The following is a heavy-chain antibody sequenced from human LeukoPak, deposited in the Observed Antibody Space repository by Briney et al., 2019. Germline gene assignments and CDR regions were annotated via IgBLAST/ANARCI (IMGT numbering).Heavy chain of an antibody. CDR3: ARLGVQYYYYYYMDV. V-gene: IGHV3-21*01. J-gene: IGHJ6*03. CDR1: GFTLSSYS. CDR2: ISSSSSYI. Sequence: GGPLRLSCAASGFTLSSYSMNWVRQAPGKGLEWVSSISSSSSYIYYADSVKGRFTISRDNAKNSLYLQMNSLRAEDTAVYYCARLGVQYYYYYYMDVWGKGTTVTVSS.